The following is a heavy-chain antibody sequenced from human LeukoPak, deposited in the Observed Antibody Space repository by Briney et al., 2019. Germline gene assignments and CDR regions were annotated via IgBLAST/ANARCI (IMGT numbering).Heavy chain of an antibody. V-gene: IGHV4-39*01. Sequence: PSQTLSLTCTVSSGSISSGDYYWSWIRQPPGKGLEWIGSIYYSGSTYYNPSLKSRVTISVDTSKNQFSLKLSSVTAADTAVYYCASLIAAAVYFDYWGQGTLVTVSS. CDR3: ASLIAAAVYFDY. J-gene: IGHJ4*02. CDR1: SGSISSGDYY. D-gene: IGHD6-13*01. CDR2: IYYSGST.